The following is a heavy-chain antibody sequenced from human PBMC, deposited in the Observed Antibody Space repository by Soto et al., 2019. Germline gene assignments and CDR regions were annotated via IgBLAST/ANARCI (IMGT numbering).Heavy chain of an antibody. D-gene: IGHD2-15*01. CDR2: IIPSFTRT. CDR3: ARDVVRSTAGDS. J-gene: IGHJ4*02. CDR1: GGTFSTSS. V-gene: IGHV1-69*01. Sequence: QLQLVQSGTEVKEPGSSVNVSCKASGGTFSTSSFVWVRQGPGQGLEWMGGIIPSFTRTNFAQKFQGRVTFSADESPRTTYMELRSLTSEDTAIYYCARDVVRSTAGDSWGQGTLVTVSS.